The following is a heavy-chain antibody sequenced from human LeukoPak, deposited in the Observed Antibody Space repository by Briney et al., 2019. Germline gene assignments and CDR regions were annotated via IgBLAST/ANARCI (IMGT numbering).Heavy chain of an antibody. CDR2: IYPGDSDT. J-gene: IGHJ6*03. CDR1: GYSITTYW. Sequence: GESLKISCRASGYSITTYWIGWVRQMPGKGLEWMGIIYPGDSDTRYSPSFQGQVTISADKSISTAFLQWSSLKASDTAMYYXXXXXXXXXXXXXXDVRYYYYYYMDVWGKGTTVTVSS. D-gene: IGHD6-6*01. V-gene: IGHV5-51*01. CDR3: XXXXXXXXXXXXXDVRYYYYYYMDV.